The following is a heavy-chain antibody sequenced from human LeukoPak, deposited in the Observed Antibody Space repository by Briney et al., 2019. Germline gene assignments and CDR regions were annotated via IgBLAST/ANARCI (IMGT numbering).Heavy chain of an antibody. Sequence: PGGSLRLSCAASGFTFSSYGMHWVRQAPGKGLEWVAVISYDGSNKYYEDSVKGRFTISRDNSKNTLYLQMNSLRAEDTAVYYCAKEGDYGGNSIWGQGTMVTVSS. CDR1: GFTFSSYG. J-gene: IGHJ3*02. V-gene: IGHV3-30*18. D-gene: IGHD4-23*01. CDR3: AKEGDYGGNSI. CDR2: ISYDGSNK.